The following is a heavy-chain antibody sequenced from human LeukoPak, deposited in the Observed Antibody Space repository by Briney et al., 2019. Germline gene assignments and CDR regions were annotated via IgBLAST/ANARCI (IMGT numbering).Heavy chain of an antibody. CDR3: ATYSSLNRREFQY. Sequence: GGSLRLSCEGSGFTFSNYWMGWVRQAPGEGLQWVANIKTDGSEKYYVDSVKGRFTISRDNAKNSLYLQMNSLRAEDTAVYYCATYSSLNRREFQYWGQGTLLTVSS. V-gene: IGHV3-7*01. CDR2: IKTDGSEK. D-gene: IGHD3-22*01. J-gene: IGHJ1*01. CDR1: GFTFSNYW.